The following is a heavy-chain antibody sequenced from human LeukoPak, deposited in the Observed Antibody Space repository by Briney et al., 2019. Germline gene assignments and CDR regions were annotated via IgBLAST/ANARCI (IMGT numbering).Heavy chain of an antibody. CDR2: IIPIFGTA. D-gene: IGHD6-13*01. V-gene: IGHV1-69*13. Sequence: SVKVSCKASGHTFTSYDISWVRQAPGQGLEWMGGIIPIFGTANYAQKFQGRVTITADESTSTAYMELSSLRSEDTAVYYCARGKDDSSWTLNFDYWGQGTLVTVSS. CDR1: GHTFTSYD. CDR3: ARGKDDSSWTLNFDY. J-gene: IGHJ4*02.